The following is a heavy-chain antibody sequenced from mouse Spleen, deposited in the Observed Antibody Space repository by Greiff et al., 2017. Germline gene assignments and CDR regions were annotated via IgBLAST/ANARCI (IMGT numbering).Heavy chain of an antibody. J-gene: IGHJ4*01. Sequence: VKLQQSGAELVKPGASVKISCKASGYAFSSYWMNWAKQRPGKGLEWIGQIYPGDGDTNYNGKFKGKATLTADKSSSTAYMQLSSLTSEDSAVYFCARGSYAMDYWGQGTSVTVSS. V-gene: IGHV1-80*01. CDR1: GYAFSSYW. CDR2: IYPGDGDT. CDR3: ARGSYAMDY.